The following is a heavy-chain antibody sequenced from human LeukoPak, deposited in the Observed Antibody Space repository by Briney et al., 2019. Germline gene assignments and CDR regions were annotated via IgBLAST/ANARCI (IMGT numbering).Heavy chain of an antibody. Sequence: GGSLRLSCAASGFTFSSYAMTWVRQAPVKGLEWVSSISGSGGSAYYADSVKGRLTISRDYSRNTLYLQMNSLRVEDSAIYYCARTRNWAFDAFDIWGQGTMVTVSS. D-gene: IGHD7-27*01. CDR3: ARTRNWAFDAFDI. J-gene: IGHJ3*02. CDR1: GFTFSSYA. CDR2: ISGSGGSA. V-gene: IGHV3-23*01.